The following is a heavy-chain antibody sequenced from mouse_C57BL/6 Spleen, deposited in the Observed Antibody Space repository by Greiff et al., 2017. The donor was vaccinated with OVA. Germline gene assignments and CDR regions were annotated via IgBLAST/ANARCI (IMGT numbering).Heavy chain of an antibody. CDR3: ARKDSSGLYAMDY. V-gene: IGHV1-69*01. Sequence: QVQLQQPGAELVMPGASVKLSCKASGYTFTSYWMHWVKQRPGQGLEWIGEIDPSDSYTNYNQKFKGKSTLTVDKSSSTAYMQLSSLTSEDSAVDYCARKDSSGLYAMDYWGQGTSVTVSS. CDR2: IDPSDSYT. J-gene: IGHJ4*01. D-gene: IGHD3-2*02. CDR1: GYTFTSYW.